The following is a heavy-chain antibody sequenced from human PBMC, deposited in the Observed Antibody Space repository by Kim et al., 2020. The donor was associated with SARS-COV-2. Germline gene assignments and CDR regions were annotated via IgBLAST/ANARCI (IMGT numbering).Heavy chain of an antibody. CDR3: ARHYGRSYYYESSCYYQTFGY. D-gene: IGHD3-22*01. CDR2: IYYSGST. Sequence: SETLSLTCTVSGGSISSSSYYWGWIRQPPGKGLEWIGSIYYSGSTYYNPSLKSRVTISVDTSKNQFSLKLSSVTAADTAVYYCARHYGRSYYYESSCYYQTFGYWGQGTLVTVSS. CDR1: GGSISSSSYY. V-gene: IGHV4-39*01. J-gene: IGHJ4*02.